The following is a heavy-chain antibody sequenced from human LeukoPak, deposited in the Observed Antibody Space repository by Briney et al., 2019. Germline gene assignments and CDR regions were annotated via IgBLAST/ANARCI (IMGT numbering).Heavy chain of an antibody. CDR3: AREGYGSGSSHFMDV. Sequence: SSESLSLTCTVSGVPITSYFWTWIRQAPGKGLEWIGYIYYIGTTNYNPSLKSRATMSVDMSKNQFSLKLTSVTAADTAVYYCAREGYGSGSSHFMDVCGTGTTVTVSS. CDR2: IYYIGTT. J-gene: IGHJ6*03. V-gene: IGHV4-59*01. D-gene: IGHD3-10*01. CDR1: GVPITSYF.